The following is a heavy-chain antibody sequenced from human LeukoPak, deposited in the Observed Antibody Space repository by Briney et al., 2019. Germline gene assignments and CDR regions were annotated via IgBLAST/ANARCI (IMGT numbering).Heavy chain of an antibody. CDR2: INSGGTT. D-gene: IGHD3-10*01. V-gene: IGHV3-23*01. CDR3: AKGNDQVSTCIDH. Sequence: GGSLRLSCAASGFTFSIYAMSWIRQAPGEGLEWVSGINSGGTTYYADSVKGRFTISRDNPKNTLFLQMNSLRAEDTAIYYCAKGNDQVSTCIDHWGQGALVAVST. J-gene: IGHJ5*02. CDR1: GFTFSIYA.